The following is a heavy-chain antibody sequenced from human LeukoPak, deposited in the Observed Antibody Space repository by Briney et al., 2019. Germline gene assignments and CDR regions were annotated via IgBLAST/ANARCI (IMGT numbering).Heavy chain of an antibody. V-gene: IGHV1-18*01. CDR1: GYTFTSYG. CDR3: ARESDSHCSSTSCYTGGWFDP. Sequence: ASVKVSCKASGYTFTSYGISWVRQAPGQGLEWMGWISAYNGNTNYAQKLQGRVTMTTDTSTSTAYMELRSLRSEDTAVYYCARESDSHCSSTSCYTGGWFDPWGQGTLVTVSS. D-gene: IGHD2-2*02. CDR2: ISAYNGNT. J-gene: IGHJ5*02.